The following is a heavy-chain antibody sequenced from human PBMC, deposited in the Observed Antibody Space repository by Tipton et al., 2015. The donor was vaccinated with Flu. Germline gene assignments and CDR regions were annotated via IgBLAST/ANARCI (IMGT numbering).Heavy chain of an antibody. CDR2: IYTGGGT. CDR3: ARRVAGSGMAV. CDR1: GASISIGAYY. Sequence: GASISIGAYYWTWIRRPADKGLEWIGRIYTGGGTNYNPSLKSRVTISIDTSKNQFSLRLSSVTAADTAVYYCARRVAGSGMAVWGQGTTVTVSS. V-gene: IGHV4-61*02. D-gene: IGHD3-10*01. J-gene: IGHJ6*02.